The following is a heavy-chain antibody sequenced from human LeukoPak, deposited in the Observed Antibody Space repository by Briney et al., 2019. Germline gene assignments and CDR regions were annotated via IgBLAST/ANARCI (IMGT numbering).Heavy chain of an antibody. V-gene: IGHV4-34*01. CDR2: INHSGST. Sequence: SETLSLTCAVYGGSFSGYYWSWIRQPPGKGLEWIGEINHSGSTNYNPSLKSRVTISLDTSRNQFSLELNSVTAAGTAVYYCAKSNGYGLVDIWGQGTMVTVSS. CDR3: AKSNGYGLVDI. CDR1: GGSFSGYY. D-gene: IGHD3-10*01. J-gene: IGHJ3*02.